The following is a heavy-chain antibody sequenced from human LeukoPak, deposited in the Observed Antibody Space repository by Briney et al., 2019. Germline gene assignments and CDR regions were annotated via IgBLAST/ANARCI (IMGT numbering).Heavy chain of an antibody. J-gene: IGHJ4*02. CDR2: INTDGSST. D-gene: IGHD6-19*01. CDR1: GFTFSSYW. CDR3: AKETDPYSSGRYYFDY. Sequence: GGSLRLSCAASGFTFSSYWMHWVRQAPGKGLVWVSRINTDGSSTSYADSVKGRFTISRDNAKNSLYLQMNSLRAEDMALYYCAKETDPYSSGRYYFDYWGQGTLVTVSS. V-gene: IGHV3-74*01.